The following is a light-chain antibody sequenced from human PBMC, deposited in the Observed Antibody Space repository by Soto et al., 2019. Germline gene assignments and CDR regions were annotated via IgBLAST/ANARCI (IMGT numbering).Light chain of an antibody. V-gene: IGKV1-9*01. CDR3: QQLNSYPLS. CDR2: AAS. CDR1: RGIAIY. Sequence: DIQMTQSPSSLSASVGDRVTITCRASRGIAIYVAWYQQKLGKVPNLLISAASTLQSGVPSRFSGSGSGTEFTLTISSLQPEDFATYYCQQLNSYPLSFGGGTKVDIK. J-gene: IGKJ4*01.